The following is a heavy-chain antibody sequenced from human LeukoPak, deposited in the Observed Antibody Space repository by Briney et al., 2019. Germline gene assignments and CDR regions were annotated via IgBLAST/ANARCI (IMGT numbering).Heavy chain of an antibody. CDR1: GFTFSDYY. D-gene: IGHD3-3*01. J-gene: IGHJ6*03. Sequence: GGSLRLSCAASGFTFSDYYMSWIRQAPGKGLEWVSYISSSGSTIYYADSVKGRFTISRDNAKNSLYLQMNSLRAEDTAVYYCARGDRYYDFWSGNKRNYYMDVWGKGTTVTVSS. V-gene: IGHV3-11*04. CDR2: ISSSGSTI. CDR3: ARGDRYYDFWSGNKRNYYMDV.